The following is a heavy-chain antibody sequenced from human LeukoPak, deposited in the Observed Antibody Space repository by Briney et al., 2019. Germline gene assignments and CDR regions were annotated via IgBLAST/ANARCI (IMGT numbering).Heavy chain of an antibody. D-gene: IGHD3-22*01. Sequence: SETLSLTCTVSGGSISSYYWSWIRQPPGKGLECLGYIYYSGSTNYNPSLKSRVTISVDTPKNQFSLKLSSVTAADTPVYYCARGLPRYYYDSSGLGYYFDYWGQGTLVTVSS. CDR1: GGSISSYY. V-gene: IGHV4-59*01. J-gene: IGHJ4*02. CDR3: ARGLPRYYYDSSGLGYYFDY. CDR2: IYYSGST.